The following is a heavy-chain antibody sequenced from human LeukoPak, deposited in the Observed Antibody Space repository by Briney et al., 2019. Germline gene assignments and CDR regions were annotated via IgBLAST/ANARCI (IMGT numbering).Heavy chain of an antibody. V-gene: IGHV3-66*01. CDR1: GFTVSSNY. Sequence: GGSLRLSCAASGFTVSSNYMSWVRQAPGKGLEWVSVIYSGGSTYYADSVKGRFTISRDNPKNTLYLQMNSLRAEDTAVYYCARADWDCSSTSCYSWFGDYWGQGTLVTVSS. CDR2: IYSGGST. CDR3: ARADWDCSSTSCYSWFGDY. D-gene: IGHD2-2*02. J-gene: IGHJ4*02.